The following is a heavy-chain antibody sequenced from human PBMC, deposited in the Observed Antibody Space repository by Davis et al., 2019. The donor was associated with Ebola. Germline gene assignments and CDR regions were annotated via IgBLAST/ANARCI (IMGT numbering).Heavy chain of an antibody. V-gene: IGHV1-69*04. D-gene: IGHD3-16*01. CDR3: ARGMIPPYYYYGMDV. CDR1: GYTFTTYY. CDR2: IIPILGIA. Sequence: SVKVSCKASGYTFTTYYMHWVRQAPGQGLEWMGRIIPILGIANYAQKFQGRVTITADKSTSTAYMELSSLRSEDTAVYYCARGMIPPYYYYGMDVWGQGTTVTVSS. J-gene: IGHJ6*02.